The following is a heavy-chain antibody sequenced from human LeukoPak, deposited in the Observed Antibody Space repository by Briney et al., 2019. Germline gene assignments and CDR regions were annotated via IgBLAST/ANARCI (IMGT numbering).Heavy chain of an antibody. V-gene: IGHV4-30-4*08. D-gene: IGHD4-11*01. CDR1: GGSISRGDYF. J-gene: IGHJ6*03. Sequence: SETLSLTFTVSGGSISRGDYFWRWIPQPPGKGLGVIGDIYYSGSTYYNPSLKSRVTISVDTSKNQFSLKLSSVTAADTAVYYCARVVGTTSLVYYYYMDVWGKGTTVTVSS. CDR3: ARVVGTTSLVYYYYMDV. CDR2: IYYSGST.